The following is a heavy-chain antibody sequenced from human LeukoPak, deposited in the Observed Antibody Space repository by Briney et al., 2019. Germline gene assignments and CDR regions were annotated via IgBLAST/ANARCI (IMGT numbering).Heavy chain of an antibody. J-gene: IGHJ4*02. Sequence: PGGSLRLSCAASGFIFSSYAMHWVRQAPGKGLEWVAVISYDGSNKYYADSVKGRFTISRDNSKNTLYLQMNSLRDEDTAVYYCARDPHSGSYFDYWGQGTLVTVSS. CDR3: ARDPHSGSYFDY. CDR1: GFIFSSYA. D-gene: IGHD1-26*01. V-gene: IGHV3-30-3*01. CDR2: ISYDGSNK.